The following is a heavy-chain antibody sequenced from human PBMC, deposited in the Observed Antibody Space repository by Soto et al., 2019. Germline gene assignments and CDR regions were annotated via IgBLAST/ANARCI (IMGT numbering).Heavy chain of an antibody. D-gene: IGHD6-13*01. CDR2: IYYSGST. CDR3: ARHESYERYHSSSWYSLGFGRSEWFDP. CDR1: GGSISSYY. V-gene: IGHV4-59*08. J-gene: IGHJ5*02. Sequence: NPSETLSLTCTVSGGSISSYYWSWIRQPPGKGLEWIGYIYYSGSTNYNPSLKSRVTISVDTSKNQFSLKLSSVTAADTAVYYCARHESYERYHSSSWYSLGFGRSEWFDPWGQGTLVTVSS.